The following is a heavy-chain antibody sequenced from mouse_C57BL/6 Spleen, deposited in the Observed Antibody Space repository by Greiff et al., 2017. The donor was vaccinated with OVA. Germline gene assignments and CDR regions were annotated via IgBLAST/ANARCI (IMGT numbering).Heavy chain of an antibody. J-gene: IGHJ2*01. CDR2: IWSGGST. CDR3: ARGHGSSYGAFDY. CDR1: GFSLTSYG. D-gene: IGHD1-1*01. Sequence: QVQLQQSGPGLVQPSQSLSITCTVSGFSLTSYGVHWVRQSPGKGLEWLGVIWSGGSTDYNAAFISRLSISKDNSKSQVFFKMNSLQADDTAIYYCARGHGSSYGAFDYWGQGTTLTVSS. V-gene: IGHV2-2*01.